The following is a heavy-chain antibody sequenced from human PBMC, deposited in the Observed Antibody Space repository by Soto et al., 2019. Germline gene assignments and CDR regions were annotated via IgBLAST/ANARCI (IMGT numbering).Heavy chain of an antibody. CDR3: LRGRGSARSTDYAN. V-gene: IGHV2-5*02. J-gene: IGHJ4*02. D-gene: IGHD3-10*01. CDR2: MYWDDDK. Sequence: QITLKESGLTLVKPTQTLTLTCTFSGFSRTTSGVGVVWIRQPRAKALEWLALMYWDDDKRYSPSLKNRLHLTKDTSRKRVVFASCNMWPMDTATYDYLRGRGSARSTDYANRGLGPLVTVS. CDR1: GFSRTTSGVG.